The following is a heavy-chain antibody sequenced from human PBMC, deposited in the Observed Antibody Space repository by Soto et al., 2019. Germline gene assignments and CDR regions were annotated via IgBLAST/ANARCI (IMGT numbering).Heavy chain of an antibody. D-gene: IGHD2-8*01. J-gene: IGHJ3*02. CDR2: SSAYNGNT. CDR1: GYTFTSYG. CDR3: ARVPDIVLMVYASGDSAFDI. Sequence: GASVKVSCKASGYTFTSYGISWVRQAPGQGLEWMGWSSAYNGNTNYAQKLQGRVTMTTDTSTSTAYMELRSLRSDDTAVYYCARVPDIVLMVYASGDSAFDIWGQGTMVTVSS. V-gene: IGHV1-18*01.